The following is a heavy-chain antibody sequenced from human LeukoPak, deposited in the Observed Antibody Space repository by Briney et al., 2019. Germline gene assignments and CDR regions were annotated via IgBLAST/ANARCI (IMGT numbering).Heavy chain of an antibody. Sequence: GASVKVSCKTSGYTFTGYHMHWVRQAPGQGLEWMGWINPNSGGTNYAQKFQGRVTMTEDTSTNTAYMDLSSLRSEDTAVYYCAIGNILVGATFRAFDIWGQGTMVAVSS. CDR1: GYTFTGYH. J-gene: IGHJ3*02. V-gene: IGHV1-2*02. D-gene: IGHD1-26*01. CDR3: AIGNILVGATFRAFDI. CDR2: INPNSGGT.